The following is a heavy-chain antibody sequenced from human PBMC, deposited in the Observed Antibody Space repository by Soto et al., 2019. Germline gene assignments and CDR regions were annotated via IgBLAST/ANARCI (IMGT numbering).Heavy chain of an antibody. J-gene: IGHJ5*02. CDR1: GVSHTTSGVG. CDR3: AHRQRTVVVGAPSNL. D-gene: IGHD2-15*01. V-gene: IGHV2-5*02. CDR2: IYWDDDK. Sequence: QITLRESGTTLVQPTQTLTLTCTLSGVSHTTSGVGVGWIRQPPGKALEWLALIYWDDDKRFSPSLKVTLAITRDTAKNQVIMTMTDMAPVDTAIYYRAHRQRTVVVGAPSNLWGQGSQVTLSS.